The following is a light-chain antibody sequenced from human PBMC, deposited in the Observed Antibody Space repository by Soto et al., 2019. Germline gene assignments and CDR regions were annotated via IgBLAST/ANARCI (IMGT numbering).Light chain of an antibody. J-gene: IGKJ5*01. CDR1: QDISSY. CDR2: AAS. Sequence: DIQLTQSPSFLSASVGDRVTITCRASQDISSYLAWYQQKPGKAPKFLIYAASTLQSGVPSRFSGRGSGTAFTLTISRLQPEDFATYYCQGLNDYPLTFGQGTRLEIK. CDR3: QGLNDYPLT. V-gene: IGKV1-9*01.